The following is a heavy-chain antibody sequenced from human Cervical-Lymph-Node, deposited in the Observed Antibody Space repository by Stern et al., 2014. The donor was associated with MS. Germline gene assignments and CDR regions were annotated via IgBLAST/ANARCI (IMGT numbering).Heavy chain of an antibody. Sequence: LQLVESGGGVVQPGGSLTLSCAASGFSLSNHNMHWVRQAPGKGLEWVTIISFDVSKKSYADSVMGRFTVSRDNSENTLFLHMNSLRAEDTAVYYCAKDDRWSFDYWGQGTLVAVSS. V-gene: IGHV3-30*18. CDR3: AKDDRWSFDY. D-gene: IGHD2-15*01. CDR1: GFSLSNHN. CDR2: ISFDVSKK. J-gene: IGHJ4*02.